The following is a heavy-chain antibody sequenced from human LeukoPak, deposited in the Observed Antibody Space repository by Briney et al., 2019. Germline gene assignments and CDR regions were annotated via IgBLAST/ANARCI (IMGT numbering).Heavy chain of an antibody. CDR3: ARYNTGSVDY. Sequence: GRSLRLSCAASGFXFSSYAMHWFRQAPGKGLEWVAVIWSDGSKKYYADSVKGRFTISRDNSKNTLYLQMDSLRAEDTAVYYCARYNTGSVDYWGQGTVVTVSS. CDR1: GFXFSSYA. CDR2: IWSDGSKK. D-gene: IGHD2-8*02. V-gene: IGHV3-33*01. J-gene: IGHJ4*02.